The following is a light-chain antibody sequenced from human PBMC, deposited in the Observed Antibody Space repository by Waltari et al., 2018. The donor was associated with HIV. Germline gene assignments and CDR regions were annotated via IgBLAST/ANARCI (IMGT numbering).Light chain of an antibody. V-gene: IGKV3-11*01. J-gene: IGKJ1*01. CDR1: QSVSSY. Sequence: EIVLIQSPATLSLSPGERATLACRASQSVSSYLAWYQQKPGQAPRLLTYDASNMATGFPARFSGSGSGTDFTLTISSLEPEDCAVYYCQRRSNWPRTFGQGTKVEVK. CDR3: QRRSNWPRT. CDR2: DAS.